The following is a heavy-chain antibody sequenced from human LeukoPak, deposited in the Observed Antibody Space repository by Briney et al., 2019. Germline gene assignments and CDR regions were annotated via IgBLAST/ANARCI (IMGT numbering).Heavy chain of an antibody. CDR3: AREVVTMVRGVIITGYYYYYMDV. Sequence: SETLSLTCTVSGGSISSSSYYWGWIRQPPGKGLEWIGSIYYSGSTYYNPSLKSRVTISVDTSKNQFSLKLSSVTAADTAVYYCAREVVTMVRGVIITGYYYYYMDVWGKGTTVTISS. CDR2: IYYSGST. V-gene: IGHV4-39*07. CDR1: GGSISSSSYY. J-gene: IGHJ6*03. D-gene: IGHD3-10*01.